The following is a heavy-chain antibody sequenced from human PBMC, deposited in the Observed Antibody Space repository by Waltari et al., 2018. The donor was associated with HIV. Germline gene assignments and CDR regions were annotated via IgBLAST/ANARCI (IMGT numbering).Heavy chain of an antibody. V-gene: IGHV3-48*02. Sequence: EVQLVESGGGLVQPGGSLRLSCAASGFTFSSYSMNWVRQAPGKGLEWVSYISSSSSTIYYADSVKGRFTISRDNAKNSLYLQMNSLRDEDTAVYYCAREMATIGAEYFQHWGQGTLVTVSS. CDR2: ISSSSSTI. CDR1: GFTFSSYS. D-gene: IGHD5-12*01. CDR3: AREMATIGAEYFQH. J-gene: IGHJ1*01.